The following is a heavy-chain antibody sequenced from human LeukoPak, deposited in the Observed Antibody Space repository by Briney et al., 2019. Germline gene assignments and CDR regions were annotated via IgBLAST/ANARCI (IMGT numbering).Heavy chain of an antibody. CDR2: ISSSSSYI. CDR3: ARGPGLKDFDY. CDR1: GFTFSSYS. V-gene: IGHV3-21*01. D-gene: IGHD3-10*01. Sequence: GGSLRLSCAASGFTFSSYSMNWVRQAPGKGLEWVSSISSSSSYIYYADSVKGRFTICRDNAKNSLYLQMNSLRAEDTAVYYCARGPGLKDFDYWGQGTLVTVSS. J-gene: IGHJ4*02.